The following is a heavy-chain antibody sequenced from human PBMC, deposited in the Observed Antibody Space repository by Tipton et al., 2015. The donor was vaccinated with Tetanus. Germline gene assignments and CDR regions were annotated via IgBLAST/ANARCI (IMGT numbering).Heavy chain of an antibody. Sequence: CAASGFTFSSYAMSWVRQAPGKGLEWVSAISGSGGSTYYADSVKGRFTISRDNSKNTLYLQMNSLRAEDTAVYYCAKGEMATIKGVDYWGQGTLVTVSS. D-gene: IGHD5-24*01. J-gene: IGHJ4*02. CDR2: ISGSGGST. V-gene: IGHV3-23*01. CDR3: AKGEMATIKGVDY. CDR1: GFTFSSYA.